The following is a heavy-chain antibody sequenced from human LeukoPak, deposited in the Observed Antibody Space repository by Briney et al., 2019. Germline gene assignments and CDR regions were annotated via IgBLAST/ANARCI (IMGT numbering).Heavy chain of an antibody. CDR1: GFTFTSHA. Sequence: GGSLRLSCAASGFTFTSHAMSWVRQAPGKGLEWVSAITASGGTTYYADSVKGRFTISRDNSKNTLYLQVNSLRAEDTALYYCAKGYSSGWSPFGYWGQGTLVTVSS. D-gene: IGHD6-19*01. CDR3: AKGYSSGWSPFGY. J-gene: IGHJ4*02. V-gene: IGHV3-23*01. CDR2: ITASGGTT.